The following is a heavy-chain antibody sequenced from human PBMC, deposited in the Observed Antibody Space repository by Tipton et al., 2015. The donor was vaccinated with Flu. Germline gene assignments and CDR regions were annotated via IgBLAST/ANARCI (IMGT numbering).Heavy chain of an antibody. CDR3: ARTSGEADFDY. J-gene: IGHJ4*02. V-gene: IGHV4-31*03. D-gene: IGHD1-26*01. CDR1: GDSISSGDYY. Sequence: TLSLTCTVSGDSISSGDYYGSWVRQHPGKGLEWIGNIYNSGNTYYNPSLKSRVAISLDTSKNQFSLRLSSVTAADTAVYYCARTSGEADFDYWGQGTLVTVSS. CDR2: IYNSGNT.